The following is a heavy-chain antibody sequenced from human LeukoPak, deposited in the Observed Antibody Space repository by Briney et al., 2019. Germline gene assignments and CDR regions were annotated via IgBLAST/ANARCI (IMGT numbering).Heavy chain of an antibody. CDR1: GFTFSSYS. V-gene: IGHV3-21*01. D-gene: IGHD6-6*01. CDR2: ISSSSSYI. CDR3: ATPGVAARDY. J-gene: IGHJ4*02. Sequence: GGSLRLSCAASGFTFSSYSMNWVRQAPGKGLEWVSSISSSSSYIYYADSVKGRFTISRDKAKNSLYLRMNSLRAEDTAVYYCATPGVAARDYWGQGTLVTVSS.